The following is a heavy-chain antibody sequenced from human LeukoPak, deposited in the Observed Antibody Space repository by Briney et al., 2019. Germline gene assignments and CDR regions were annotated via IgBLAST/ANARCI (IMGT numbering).Heavy chain of an antibody. CDR2: ISSSSSYI. Sequence: GGSLRLSCAGSGFTFNTYNMNWVRQAPGKGLEWVSSISSSSSYIYYADSVKGRFTISRDNAKNSLYLQMSSLRAEDTAVYYCASAPQIYRYLGYWGQGTQVTVSS. J-gene: IGHJ4*02. CDR3: ASAPQIYRYLGY. D-gene: IGHD3-16*02. CDR1: GFTFNTYN. V-gene: IGHV3-21*01.